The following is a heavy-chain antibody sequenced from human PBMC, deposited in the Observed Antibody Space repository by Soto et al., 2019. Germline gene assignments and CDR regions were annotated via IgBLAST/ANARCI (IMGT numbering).Heavy chain of an antibody. CDR3: AKGHKTWIQASFDP. Sequence: GSLRLSCAASGFTFSSYGMHWVRQAPGKGLEWVAVISYDGSNKYYADSVKGRFTISRDNSKNTLYLQMNSLRAEDTAVYYCAKGHKTWIQASFDPWGQGT. D-gene: IGHD5-18*01. J-gene: IGHJ5*02. CDR2: ISYDGSNK. CDR1: GFTFSSYG. V-gene: IGHV3-30*18.